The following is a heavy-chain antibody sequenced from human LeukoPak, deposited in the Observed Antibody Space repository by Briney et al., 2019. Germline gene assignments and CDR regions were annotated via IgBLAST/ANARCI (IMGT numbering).Heavy chain of an antibody. Sequence: PGGSLKLSCAASGFTVSSNYMSWVRQAPGKGLEWVSIIYSGGSTYYTDSVRGRFTISRDNSKSTLYLQMNSLRAEDTAVYYCARAPDSSGYYYISDYWGQGTLVTVSS. CDR2: IYSGGST. V-gene: IGHV3-53*01. CDR3: ARAPDSSGYYYISDY. CDR1: GFTVSSNY. D-gene: IGHD3-22*01. J-gene: IGHJ4*02.